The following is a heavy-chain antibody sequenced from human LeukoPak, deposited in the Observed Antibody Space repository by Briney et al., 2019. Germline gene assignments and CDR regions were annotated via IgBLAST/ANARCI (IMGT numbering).Heavy chain of an antibody. J-gene: IGHJ4*02. Sequence: SQTLSLTCTVSGGSISSGGYYWSWIRQPAGKGLEWIGRIYTSGSTNYNPSLKSRVTMSVDTSKNQFSLKLSSVTAADTAVYYCARDLPYGSGSYADYYFDYWGQGTLVTVSS. CDR2: IYTSGST. D-gene: IGHD3-10*01. CDR1: GGSISSGGYY. V-gene: IGHV4-61*02. CDR3: ARDLPYGSGSYADYYFDY.